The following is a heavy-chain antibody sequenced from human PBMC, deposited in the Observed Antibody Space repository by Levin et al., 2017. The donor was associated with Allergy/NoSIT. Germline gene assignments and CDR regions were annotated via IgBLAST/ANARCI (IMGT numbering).Heavy chain of an antibody. CDR1: GFTFSSYA. D-gene: IGHD4-11*01. V-gene: IGHV3-23*01. J-gene: IGHJ4*02. CDR2: IRGSGGST. Sequence: GESLKISCAASGFTFSSYAMTWVRQAPGKGLEWVSTIRGSGGSTYYADSVKGRFTISRDNSKNTLYLQMNSLRVEDTAVYYCAKTPSTFDYWGQGTLVTVSS. CDR3: AKTPSTFDY.